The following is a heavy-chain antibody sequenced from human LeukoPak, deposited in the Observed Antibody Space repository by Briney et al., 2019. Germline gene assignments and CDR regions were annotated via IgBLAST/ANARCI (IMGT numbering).Heavy chain of an antibody. Sequence: PSETLSLTCTVSGGSISSYYWSWIRQPPGKGLEWIGYIYYSGSTNYNPSLKSRVTISVDTSKNQFSLKLSSVTAADTAVYYCARHGSELLLFDYWGQGTLVTVSS. J-gene: IGHJ4*02. CDR1: GGSISSYY. CDR2: IYYSGST. CDR3: ARHGSELLLFDY. D-gene: IGHD1-26*01. V-gene: IGHV4-59*08.